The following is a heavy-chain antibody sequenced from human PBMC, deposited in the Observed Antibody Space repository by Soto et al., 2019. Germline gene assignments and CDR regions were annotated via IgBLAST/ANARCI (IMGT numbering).Heavy chain of an antibody. J-gene: IGHJ5*02. Sequence: QLQLQESGPGLVKPSETLSLTCSVSGGSISSSSYYWGWIRQPPGKGLEWIGSIYYSGSIYYNPSRKSRVTISVDTSKNHFSLKLSSVTAAETAVYYCARQSSGWYNWFDPWGQGTLVTVSS. V-gene: IGHV4-39*01. CDR2: IYYSGSI. D-gene: IGHD6-19*01. CDR1: GGSISSSSYY. CDR3: ARQSSGWYNWFDP.